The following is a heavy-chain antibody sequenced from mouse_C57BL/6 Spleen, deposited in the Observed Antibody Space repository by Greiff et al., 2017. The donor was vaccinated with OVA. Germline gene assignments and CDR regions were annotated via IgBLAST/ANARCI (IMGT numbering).Heavy chain of an antibody. D-gene: IGHD2-3*01. J-gene: IGHJ1*03. CDR2: IHPNSGST. Sequence: VQLQQPGAELVKPGASVKLSCKASGYTFTSYWMHWVKQRPGQGLEWIGMIHPNSGSTNYNEKFKSKATLTVDKSSSTAYMQLSSLTSEDSAVYYCARSRIYDGYWYFDVWGTGTTVTVSS. CDR1: GYTFTSYW. V-gene: IGHV1-64*01. CDR3: ARSRIYDGYWYFDV.